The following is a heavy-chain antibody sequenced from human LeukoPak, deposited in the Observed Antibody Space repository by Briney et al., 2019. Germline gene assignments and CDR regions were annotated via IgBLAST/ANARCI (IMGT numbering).Heavy chain of an antibody. Sequence: SETLSLTCTVSGGSISTYYWSWVRQPAGKGLEWIGRIYGSGSTDYSPSLKSRVTMSADTSNSQFSLRLTSVTAADTAVYYCAREFSSSAGIRRGFDPWGQGTPVTVSS. CDR3: AREFSSSAGIRRGFDP. V-gene: IGHV4-4*07. J-gene: IGHJ5*02. CDR2: IYGSGST. D-gene: IGHD6-13*01. CDR1: GGSISTYY.